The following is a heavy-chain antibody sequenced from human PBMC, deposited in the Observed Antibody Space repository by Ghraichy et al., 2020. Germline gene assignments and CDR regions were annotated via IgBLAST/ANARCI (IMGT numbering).Heavy chain of an antibody. CDR3: ARGWMTMDYYMDD. CDR2: IYVSGST. CDR1: GDSINRDSYY. D-gene: IGHD4/OR15-4a*01. V-gene: IGHV4-61*02. Sequence: SCTVSGDSINRDSYYWNWVRQPAGERPERIGRIYVSGSTDSNPSLSRRIIMSLDTSENQFSLELTSVTAADTAIYFCARGWMTMDYYMDDWGRGTTVTVSS. J-gene: IGHJ6*03.